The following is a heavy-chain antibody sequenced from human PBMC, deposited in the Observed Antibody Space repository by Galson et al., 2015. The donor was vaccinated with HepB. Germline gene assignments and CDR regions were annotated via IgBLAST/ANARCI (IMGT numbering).Heavy chain of an antibody. Sequence: SVKVSCKASGYTFTSYDINWVRQATGQGLEWMGWMNPNSGNTGYAQKFQGRVTMTRNTSISTAYMELSSLRSEDTAVYYCARVRAVPTAIQSRCFDPWGQGTLVTVSS. J-gene: IGHJ5*02. V-gene: IGHV1-8*01. CDR2: MNPNSGNT. D-gene: IGHD2-2*01. CDR1: GYTFTSYD. CDR3: ARVRAVPTAIQSRCFDP.